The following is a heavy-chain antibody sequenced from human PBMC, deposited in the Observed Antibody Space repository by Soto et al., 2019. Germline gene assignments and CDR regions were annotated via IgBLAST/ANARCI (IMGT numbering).Heavy chain of an antibody. CDR2: VFYTGST. V-gene: IGHV4-59*01. Sequence: QVQLQESGPGRVKTSETLSLTCTVSGASITSSWWTWIRQPPGKTLEWIGYVFYTGSTNYNPSLKSRVVMSVDTSKNQFSLILTSVTAPDTAVYYCVRTPSSHGGTFDIWGQGTMVTVSS. CDR3: VRTPSSHGGTFDI. CDR1: GASITSSW. D-gene: IGHD3-16*01. J-gene: IGHJ3*02.